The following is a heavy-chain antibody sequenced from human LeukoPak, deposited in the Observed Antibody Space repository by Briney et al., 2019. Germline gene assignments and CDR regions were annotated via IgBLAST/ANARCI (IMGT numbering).Heavy chain of an antibody. Sequence: GGSLRLSCAASGFTFSNYAMGWVRQAPGKGLEWVSSISGSGDSTYYADSVKGRFTISRDTSKNTLYVQMDSLRADDTAVYYCARDGAYCGGDCYSYFDYWGQGTLVTVSS. CDR1: GFTFSNYA. D-gene: IGHD2-21*02. CDR2: ISGSGDST. CDR3: ARDGAYCGGDCYSYFDY. J-gene: IGHJ4*02. V-gene: IGHV3-23*01.